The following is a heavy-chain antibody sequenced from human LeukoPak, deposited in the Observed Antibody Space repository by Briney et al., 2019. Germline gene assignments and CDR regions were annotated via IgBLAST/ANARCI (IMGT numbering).Heavy chain of an antibody. CDR1: GGSVSSYY. CDR2: IYTSGST. J-gene: IGHJ6*03. Sequence: SETLSLTCTVSGGSVSSYYWSWIRQPAGKGPEWIGRIYTSGSTNYNPSLKSRVTMSVDTSKNQFSLKLSSVTAADTAVYYCARAFYPGYYSYMAVWGKGTTVTVSS. V-gene: IGHV4-4*07. CDR3: ARAFYPGYYSYMAV. D-gene: IGHD3-3*02.